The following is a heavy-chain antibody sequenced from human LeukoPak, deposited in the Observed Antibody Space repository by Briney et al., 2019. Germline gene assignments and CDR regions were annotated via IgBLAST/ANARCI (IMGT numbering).Heavy chain of an antibody. CDR3: ARFGMDAAIDY. CDR2: IKQDGSEK. V-gene: IGHV3-7*01. D-gene: IGHD2-15*01. J-gene: IGHJ4*02. CDR1: GFTFSGYW. Sequence: GGSQRLSCAASGFTFSGYWMSWVRQAPGKGLGWVATIKQDGSEKTYVDSVEGRFTSSRDNAKSSLFLRMDSLRAEDTAVYYCARFGMDAAIDYWGQGTLVTVSS.